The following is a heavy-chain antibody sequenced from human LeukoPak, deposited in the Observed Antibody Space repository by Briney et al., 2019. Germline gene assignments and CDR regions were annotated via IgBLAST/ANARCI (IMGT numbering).Heavy chain of an antibody. V-gene: IGHV3-9*01. CDR3: AKDRYSSSSWYIFDY. CDR2: ISWNSGSI. Sequence: GGSLRLSCAASGFTFSSYWMTWVRQAPGKGLEWVSGISWNSGSIGYADSVKGRFTISRDNAKNSLYLQMNSLRAEDTALYYCAKDRYSSSSWYIFDYWGQGTLVTVSS. D-gene: IGHD6-13*01. CDR1: GFTFSSYW. J-gene: IGHJ4*02.